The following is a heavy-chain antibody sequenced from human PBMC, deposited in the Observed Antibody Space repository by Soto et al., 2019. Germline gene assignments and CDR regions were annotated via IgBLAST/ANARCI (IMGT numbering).Heavy chain of an antibody. CDR3: ARTSLRYFDWSPQNAFDI. CDR1: GYSFTSYW. J-gene: IGHJ3*02. Sequence: XESLKISSKGSGYSFTSYWISWVRQMPGKGLEWMGRIEPSDSYTNYSPSFQGHVTISADKSISTAYLQWSSLKASDTAMYYCARTSLRYFDWSPQNAFDIWGKGTMVTV. CDR2: IEPSDSYT. V-gene: IGHV5-10-1*01. D-gene: IGHD3-9*01.